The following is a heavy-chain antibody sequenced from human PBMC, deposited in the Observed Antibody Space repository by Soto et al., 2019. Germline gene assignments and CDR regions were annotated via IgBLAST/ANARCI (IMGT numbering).Heavy chain of an antibody. Sequence: EVQLLESGGGLVQPGGSLRLSCAASGFTFSSYSMNWVRQAPGKGLEYVSTITGSGGSTYYADSVTGRFTISRDNSKNTLYQQMNSLRAEDTAVYYCAKYATTLSLRSAMDVWGQGTTVTVSS. CDR1: GFTFSSYS. CDR3: AKYATTLSLRSAMDV. V-gene: IGHV3-23*01. J-gene: IGHJ6*02. D-gene: IGHD4-4*01. CDR2: ITGSGGST.